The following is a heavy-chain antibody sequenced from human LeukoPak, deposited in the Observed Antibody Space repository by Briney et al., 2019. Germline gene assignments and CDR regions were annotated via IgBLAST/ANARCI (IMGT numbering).Heavy chain of an antibody. CDR1: GFTFSSYA. D-gene: IGHD5-18*01. J-gene: IGHJ4*02. Sequence: GGSLRLSCAAFGFTFSSYAMSWVRQAPGKGLEWVSAISGSGGSTYYADSVKGRFTISRDNSKNTLYLQMNSLRAEDTAVYYCAKGRIQLWYTFDYWGQGTLVTVSS. CDR2: ISGSGGST. V-gene: IGHV3-23*01. CDR3: AKGRIQLWYTFDY.